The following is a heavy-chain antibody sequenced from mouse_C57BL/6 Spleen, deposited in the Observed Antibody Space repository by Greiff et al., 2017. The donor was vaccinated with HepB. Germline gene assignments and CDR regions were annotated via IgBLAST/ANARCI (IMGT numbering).Heavy chain of an antibody. CDR3: ARKGTGTKGAFDY. J-gene: IGHJ2*01. D-gene: IGHD4-1*01. CDR2: IYPGDGDT. Sequence: QVQLKQSGPELVKPGASVKISCKASGYAFSSSWMNWVKQRPGKGLEWIGRIYPGDGDTNYNGKFKGKATLTADKSSSTAYMQLSSLTSEDSAVYFCARKGTGTKGAFDYWGQGTTLTVSS. V-gene: IGHV1-82*01. CDR1: GYAFSSSW.